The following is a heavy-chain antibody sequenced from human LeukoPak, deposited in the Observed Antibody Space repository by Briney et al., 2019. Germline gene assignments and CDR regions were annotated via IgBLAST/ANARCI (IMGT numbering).Heavy chain of an antibody. CDR3: GREYASSGYCDS. V-gene: IGHV3-23*01. D-gene: IGHD3-22*01. CDR2: ISSGGGST. CDR1: GFTFSSYA. Sequence: GGSLRLSCAASGFTFSSYAMSWVRQAPGKGLKWVSTISSGGGSTYYADSVKGRFTISRDNSKNTLYLQMNSLRAEDTAVYYCGREYASSGYCDSWGQGTLVTVSS. J-gene: IGHJ4*02.